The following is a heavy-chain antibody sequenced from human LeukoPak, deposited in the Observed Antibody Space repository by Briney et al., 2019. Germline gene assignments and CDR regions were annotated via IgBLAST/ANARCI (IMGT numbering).Heavy chain of an antibody. D-gene: IGHD6-19*01. CDR1: GFTFSNYA. J-gene: IGHJ4*02. V-gene: IGHV3-23*01. Sequence: PGGSLRLSCAASGFTFSNYAMRWVRQAPGKGLVGVSGISGGGDSTYYADSVKARFTISRDNSKNTLYLQMNSPRAEDTAVYYCARRSGIAVAGAFDYWGQRTLVTVSS. CDR3: ARRSGIAVAGAFDY. CDR2: ISGGGDST.